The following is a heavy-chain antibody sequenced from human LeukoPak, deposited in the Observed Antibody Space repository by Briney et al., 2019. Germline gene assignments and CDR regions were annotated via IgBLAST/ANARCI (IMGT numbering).Heavy chain of an antibody. J-gene: IGHJ6*02. CDR1: GFTFSDYF. D-gene: IGHD3-22*01. Sequence: GGSLTLSCAASGFTFSDYFMSWIRQAPGKGLEWISYINSSSSSTYYADSVKGRFTISRDDAKNSLYLQMNSLRVDDTAVYYCARGQKDITMIVVVPHYYYGMDVWGQGTTVTVSS. CDR3: ARGQKDITMIVVVPHYYYGMDV. V-gene: IGHV3-11*01. CDR2: INSSSSST.